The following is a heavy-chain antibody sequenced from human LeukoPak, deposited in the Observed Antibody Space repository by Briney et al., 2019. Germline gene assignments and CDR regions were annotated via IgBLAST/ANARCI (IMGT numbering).Heavy chain of an antibody. V-gene: IGHV4-4*07. J-gene: IGHJ4*02. CDR3: AGHSSSWYYFDY. CDR1: GGSISSDY. D-gene: IGHD6-13*01. Sequence: SETLSLTCTVSGGSISSDYWSWIRQPAGKGLEWIGRIYTSGSTNYNPSLKRRVTMSVDTSKNQLSLKLSSVTAADTAVYYCAGHSSSWYYFDYWGQGTLGTVSS. CDR2: IYTSGST.